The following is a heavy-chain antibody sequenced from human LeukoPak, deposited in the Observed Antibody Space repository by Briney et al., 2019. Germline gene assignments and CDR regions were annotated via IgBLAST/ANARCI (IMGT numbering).Heavy chain of an antibody. CDR1: GGTFSSYA. CDR2: IIPIFGTA. Sequence: SVKVSCKASGGTFSSYAISWVRQAPGQGLEWMGGIIPIFGTANYVQKFQGRVTITTDESTSTAYMELSSLRSEDTAVYYCASNVDTAMVTGYYFDYWGQGTLVTVSS. CDR3: ASNVDTAMVTGYYFDY. V-gene: IGHV1-69*05. D-gene: IGHD5-18*01. J-gene: IGHJ4*02.